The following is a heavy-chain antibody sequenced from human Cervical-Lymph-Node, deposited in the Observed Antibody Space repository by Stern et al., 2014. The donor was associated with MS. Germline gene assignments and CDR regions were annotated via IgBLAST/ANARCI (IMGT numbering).Heavy chain of an antibody. CDR3: SREPRLTDY. J-gene: IGHJ4*02. Sequence: VQLVESGGGLVKPGGSLRLSCVASGFTFSDPYMSWIRQAPGRGLEFVSYISNSGSFVTYADSVKGRFTISRDNAKDSLYLQMNSLRAEDTAVYYCSREPRLTDYWGQGTLVSVSS. D-gene: IGHD2-21*01. V-gene: IGHV3-11*01. CDR1: GFTFSDPY. CDR2: ISNSGSFV.